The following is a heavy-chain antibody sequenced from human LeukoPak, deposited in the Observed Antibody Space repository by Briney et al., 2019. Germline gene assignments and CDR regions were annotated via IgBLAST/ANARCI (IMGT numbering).Heavy chain of an antibody. Sequence: SETLSLTCTVSGGSISSSSYYWGWIRQPPGKGLEWIGSIYYSGSTYYNPSLKSRVTISVDTSKNQFSLKLSSVTAADTAMYYCARDQKVEATPYFGMDVWGQGTTVTVSS. CDR1: GGSISSSSYY. CDR3: ARDQKVEATPYFGMDV. D-gene: IGHD1-26*01. V-gene: IGHV4-39*07. CDR2: IYYSGST. J-gene: IGHJ6*02.